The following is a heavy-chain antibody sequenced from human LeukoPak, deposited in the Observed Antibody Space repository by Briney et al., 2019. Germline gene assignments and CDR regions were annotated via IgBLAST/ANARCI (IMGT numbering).Heavy chain of an antibody. CDR3: ARNRNWELDY. V-gene: IGHV3-23*01. CDR1: GFTFSSYA. J-gene: IGHJ4*02. CDR2: ISGSGGST. Sequence: GGSLRLSCAASGFTFSSYAMSWVRQAPGKGLEWVSAISGSGGSTYYADSVKGRFTISRDNAKNSLYLQMNSLRAEDTAVYYCARNRNWELDYWGQGTLVTVSS. D-gene: IGHD7-27*01.